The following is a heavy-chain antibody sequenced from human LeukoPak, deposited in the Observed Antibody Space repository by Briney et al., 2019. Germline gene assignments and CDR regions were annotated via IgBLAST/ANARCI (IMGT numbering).Heavy chain of an antibody. Sequence: GASVKVSCKASGYTLSDYYMHWVRQAPGQGLERMGWINPNSGDTKYAQNLQGRVILTSDTAINTAYMELSRLRSDDTAVYFCARVVSGGVIWAYWGQGTLVTVSS. V-gene: IGHV1-2*02. J-gene: IGHJ4*02. CDR3: ARVVSGGVIWAY. CDR1: GYTLSDYY. CDR2: INPNSGDT. D-gene: IGHD3-16*01.